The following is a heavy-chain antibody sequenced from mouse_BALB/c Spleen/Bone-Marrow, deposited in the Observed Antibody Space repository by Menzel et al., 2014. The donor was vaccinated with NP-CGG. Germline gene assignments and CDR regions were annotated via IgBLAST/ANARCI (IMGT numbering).Heavy chain of an antibody. J-gene: IGHJ4*01. V-gene: IGHV1-69*02. CDR1: GYTFTSNW. CDR2: IYPSDSYT. CDR3: TRGSSYVGYAMDY. D-gene: IGHD1-1*01. Sequence: VKLQESGAELVRPGASVKLSRKASGYTFTSNWINWVKQRPGQGLEWIGNIYPSDSYTNYNQKFKDKATLTVDRSSSTAYMQLSSPTSEDSAVYYCTRGSSYVGYAMDYWGQGTSVTVSS.